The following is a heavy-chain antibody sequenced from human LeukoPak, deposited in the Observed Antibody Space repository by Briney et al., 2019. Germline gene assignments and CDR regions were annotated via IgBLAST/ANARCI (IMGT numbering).Heavy chain of an antibody. V-gene: IGHV1-46*01. Sequence: GASVTVSCTASGYTFTSYYMHWVRQAPGQGLEWMGIINPSGGSTSYAQKCQGRVTMTRDTSTSTVYMELSSLRSEDTAVYYCARDATCTPDVFDIWGQGTMVTVSS. J-gene: IGHJ3*02. CDR3: ARDATCTPDVFDI. CDR2: INPSGGST. CDR1: GYTFTSYY.